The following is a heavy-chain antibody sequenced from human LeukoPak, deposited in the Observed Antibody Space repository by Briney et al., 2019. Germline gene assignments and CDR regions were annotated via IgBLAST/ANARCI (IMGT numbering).Heavy chain of an antibody. J-gene: IGHJ4*02. CDR2: ISHSGST. D-gene: IGHD6-13*01. CDR1: GGSFSGYY. Sequence: PSETLSLTCAVYGGSFSGYYWSWIRQPPGKGLEWIGEISHSGSTNYNPSLKSRVTISVDTSKNQFSLKLSSVTAADTAVYYCARTRRIAAAGAVDYWGQETLVTVSS. V-gene: IGHV4-34*01. CDR3: ARTRRIAAAGAVDY.